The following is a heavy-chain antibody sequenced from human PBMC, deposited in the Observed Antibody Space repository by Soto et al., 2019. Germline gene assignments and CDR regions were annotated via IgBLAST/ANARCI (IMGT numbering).Heavy chain of an antibody. CDR1: GGSISSSSYY. J-gene: IGHJ3*02. Sequence: QLQLQESGPGLVKPSETLSLTCTVSGGSISSSSYYWGWIRQPPGKGLEWIGTIYYSGSTYYKPSLKSRVPISVDTSKNQFSLKLSSVTAADTAVYYCARQGSGSYNAFDIWGQGTVVTVSS. V-gene: IGHV4-39*01. CDR3: ARQGSGSYNAFDI. D-gene: IGHD1-26*01. CDR2: IYYSGST.